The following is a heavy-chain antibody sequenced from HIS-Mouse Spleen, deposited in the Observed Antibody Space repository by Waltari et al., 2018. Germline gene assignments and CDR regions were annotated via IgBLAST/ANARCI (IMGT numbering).Heavy chain of an antibody. D-gene: IGHD6-6*01. J-gene: IGHJ6*02. Sequence: QVQLVQSGAEVKKPGASVKVSCKASGYTFTGYYMHWVRQAPGQGLEWMGWINPNSGGTNYAQKFQGRVTMTRDTSISTAYMELSRLRSDDTAVYYCARDPMGGDSISSSSRLYYYYYGMDVWGQGTTVTVSS. V-gene: IGHV1-2*02. CDR2: INPNSGGT. CDR1: GYTFTGYY. CDR3: ARDPMGGDSISSSSRLYYYYYGMDV.